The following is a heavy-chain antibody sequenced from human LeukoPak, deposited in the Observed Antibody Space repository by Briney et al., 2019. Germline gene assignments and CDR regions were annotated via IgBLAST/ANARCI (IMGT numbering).Heavy chain of an antibody. V-gene: IGHV4-34*01. J-gene: IGHJ4*02. CDR1: GGSFSGYY. CDR3: AGGPDGDKTFDY. CDR2: INHSGST. Sequence: SETLSLTCAVYGGSFSGYYWSWIRQPPGKGLEWIGEINHSGSTNYNPSLKSRVTISVDTSKNQFSLKLSSVTAADTAVYYCAGGPDGDKTFDYWGQGTLVTVSS. D-gene: IGHD4-17*01.